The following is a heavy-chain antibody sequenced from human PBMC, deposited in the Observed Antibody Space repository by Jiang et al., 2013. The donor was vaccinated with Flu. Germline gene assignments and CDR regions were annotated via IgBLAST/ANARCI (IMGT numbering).Heavy chain of an antibody. CDR1: GFTFSSYA. D-gene: IGHD2-2*01. CDR3: AKGSSFRGEYQLLLYYYGMDV. V-gene: IGHV3-23*01. J-gene: IGHJ6*02. Sequence: LVQPGGSLRLSCAASGFTFSSYAMSWVRQAPGKGLEWVSAISGSGGSTYYADSVKGRFTISRDNSKNTLYLQMNSLRAEDTAVYYCAKGSSFRGEYQLLLYYYGMDVWGQGTTVTVSS. CDR2: ISGSGGST.